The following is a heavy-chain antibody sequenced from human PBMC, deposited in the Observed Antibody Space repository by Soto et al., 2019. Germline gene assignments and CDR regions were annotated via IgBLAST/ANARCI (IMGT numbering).Heavy chain of an antibody. D-gene: IGHD1-26*01. CDR1: GGSISSYY. Sequence: QVQLQESGPGLVKASETLSLTCTVSGGSISSYYWSWIRQPPGKGLEWIGYIHYSGNTNYNPSLESRVTISVATSKNQFFLKLSSVTAADTAVDYCARDSAYSGAYDYWGQGTLVTVSS. J-gene: IGHJ4*02. CDR3: ARDSAYSGAYDY. CDR2: IHYSGNT. V-gene: IGHV4-59*01.